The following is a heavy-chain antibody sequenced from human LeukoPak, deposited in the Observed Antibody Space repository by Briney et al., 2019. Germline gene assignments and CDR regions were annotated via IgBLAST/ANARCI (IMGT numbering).Heavy chain of an antibody. CDR2: ISGSGGST. J-gene: IGHJ4*02. Sequence: PGASLRLSCAASGLTFSSYAMSWVRQAPGKGLEWVSAISGSGGSTYYADSVKGRFTISRDNSKNTLYLQMNSLRAEDTAVYYCAKTYRDDNRIDYWGQGTLVTVSS. D-gene: IGHD1-1*01. V-gene: IGHV3-23*01. CDR1: GLTFSSYA. CDR3: AKTYRDDNRIDY.